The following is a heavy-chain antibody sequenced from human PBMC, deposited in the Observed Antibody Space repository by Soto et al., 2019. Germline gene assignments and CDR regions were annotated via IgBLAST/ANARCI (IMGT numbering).Heavy chain of an antibody. Sequence: PGGSLRLSCSASGFIFTDYSMTWIRLAPGKGLEWVSAIRRRSTVINYADSVKGRFTISRDNDKRLVYHQMNIVRAEETAVHYCARDPPLSMIVVGAVDDVWGQGT. D-gene: IGHD3-22*01. CDR3: ARDPPLSMIVVGAVDDV. J-gene: IGHJ4*02. CDR2: IRRRSTVI. CDR1: GFIFTDYS. V-gene: IGHV3-11*06.